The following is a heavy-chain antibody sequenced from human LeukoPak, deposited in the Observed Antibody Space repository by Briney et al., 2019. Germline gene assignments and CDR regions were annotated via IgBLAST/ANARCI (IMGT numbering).Heavy chain of an antibody. CDR2: ITGYNGAT. J-gene: IGHJ4*02. CDR3: ARDFPKPLGRNPPAVVPAALDY. D-gene: IGHD2-2*01. V-gene: IGHV1-18*01. CDR1: GYTFTTYG. Sequence: GASVKVSCKASGYTFTTYGISWVRQAPGQGLEWLGWITGYNGATNYAQKFQGRVTITADESTSTAYMELSSLRSEDTAVYYCARDFPKPLGRNPPAVVPAALDYWGQGTLVTVSS.